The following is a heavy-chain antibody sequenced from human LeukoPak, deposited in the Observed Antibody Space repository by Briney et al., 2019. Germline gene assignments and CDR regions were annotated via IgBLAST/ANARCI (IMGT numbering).Heavy chain of an antibody. V-gene: IGHV1-2*02. CDR3: ARRGPYYDILTGPMDV. Sequence: ASVKVSCKASGYTFTSYYMHWVRQAPGQGLEWMGWINPNSGGTNYAQKFQGRVTMTRDTSISTAYMELSRLRSDDTAVYYCARRGPYYDILTGPMDVWGQGTTVTVSS. D-gene: IGHD3-9*01. CDR2: INPNSGGT. CDR1: GYTFTSYY. J-gene: IGHJ6*02.